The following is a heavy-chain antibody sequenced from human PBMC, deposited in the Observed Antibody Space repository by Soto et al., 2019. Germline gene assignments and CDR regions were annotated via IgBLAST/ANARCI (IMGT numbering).Heavy chain of an antibody. CDR3: ARGRSSGWSIYYFDY. D-gene: IGHD6-19*01. J-gene: IGHJ4*02. Sequence: SETLSLTCTVSGGSISSYYWSWIRQPPGKGLEWIGYIYYSGSTNYSPSLKSRVTISVDTSKNQFSLNLSSVTAADTAVYYCARGRSSGWSIYYFDYWGQGTLVTVS. CDR1: GGSISSYY. CDR2: IYYSGST. V-gene: IGHV4-59*01.